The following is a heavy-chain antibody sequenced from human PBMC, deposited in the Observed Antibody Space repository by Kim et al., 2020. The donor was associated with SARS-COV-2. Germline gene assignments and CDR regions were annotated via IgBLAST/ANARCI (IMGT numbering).Heavy chain of an antibody. CDR2: T. J-gene: IGHJ4*02. D-gene: IGHD2-8*01. V-gene: IGHV3-33*03. Sequence: TYCAGSVTSRLTISRDNSKTTLYLQMDGVRAVDTAVYYCAKNGEGFDYWGQGTLVTVSS. CDR3: AKNGEGFDY.